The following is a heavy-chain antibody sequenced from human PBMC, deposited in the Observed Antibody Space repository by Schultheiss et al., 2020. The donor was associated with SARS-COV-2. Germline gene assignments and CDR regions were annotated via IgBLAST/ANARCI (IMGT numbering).Heavy chain of an antibody. D-gene: IGHD3-22*01. Sequence: SQTLSLTCTVSGGSISSYYWSWIRQPPGKGLEWIGYIYYSGSTNYNPSLKSRVTISVDTSKNQFSLKLSSVTAADTAVYYCARQASYYDSSGYFYGMDVWPRDHGHRLL. V-gene: IGHV4-59*08. CDR1: GGSISSYY. CDR2: IYYSGST. J-gene: IGHJ6*02. CDR3: ARQASYYDSSGYFYGMDV.